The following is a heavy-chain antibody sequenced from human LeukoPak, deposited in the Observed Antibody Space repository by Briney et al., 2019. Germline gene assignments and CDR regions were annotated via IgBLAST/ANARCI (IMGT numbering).Heavy chain of an antibody. Sequence: GASVKVSCKASGGTFSSYAISWVRQAPGQGLEWMGRIIPILGIANYAQKFQGRVTITADKSTSIAYMELSSLRSDDTAVYYCARELSGGHISFDYWGQGTLVTVSS. CDR3: ARELSGGHISFDY. J-gene: IGHJ4*02. CDR2: IIPILGIA. V-gene: IGHV1-69*04. D-gene: IGHD1-26*01. CDR1: GGTFSSYA.